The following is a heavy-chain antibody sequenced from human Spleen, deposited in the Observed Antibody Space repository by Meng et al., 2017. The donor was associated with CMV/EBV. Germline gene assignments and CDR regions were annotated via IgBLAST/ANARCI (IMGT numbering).Heavy chain of an antibody. D-gene: IGHD3-3*01. CDR2: IKRKADGETT. CDR3: TTVGGYDLWSGRFDP. J-gene: IGHJ5*02. Sequence: FTFSNARMNWVRQAPGMGLEWVGLIKRKADGETTDYAAPVKGRFTISRDDSKNTLYLQMNSLKIEDTAVYYCTTVGGYDLWSGRFDPWGQGTLVTVSS. V-gene: IGHV3-15*01. CDR1: FTFSNAR.